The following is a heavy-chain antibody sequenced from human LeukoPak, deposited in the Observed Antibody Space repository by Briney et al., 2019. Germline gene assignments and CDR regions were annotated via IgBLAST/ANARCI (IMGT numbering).Heavy chain of an antibody. CDR3: ARDVSSTSSWWFDP. CDR1: GYTFTTYY. D-gene: IGHD2-2*01. CDR2: INPSGGST. V-gene: IGHV1-46*01. J-gene: IGHJ5*02. Sequence: ASVKVSCKASGYTFTTYYMHWLRQAPGQGLEWMGIINPSGGSTSYAQKFQGRVTMTRDMSTRTDYMELSSLRYEDTAVYYCARDVSSTSSWWFDPWGQGTLVIVSS.